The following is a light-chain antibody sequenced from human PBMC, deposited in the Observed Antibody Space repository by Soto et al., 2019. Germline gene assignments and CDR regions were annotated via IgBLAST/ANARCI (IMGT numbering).Light chain of an antibody. CDR1: QSVTS. Sequence: EIVLTQSPGTLSLSPGERATLSCRASQSVTSIAWYQQKPGQAPRLLISGASSRATGIPDRFSGSGSGTDFTLTISRLEPEDFAVYYCQQYGRSPRTFGQGTKVEIK. CDR3: QQYGRSPRT. V-gene: IGKV3-20*01. CDR2: GAS. J-gene: IGKJ1*01.